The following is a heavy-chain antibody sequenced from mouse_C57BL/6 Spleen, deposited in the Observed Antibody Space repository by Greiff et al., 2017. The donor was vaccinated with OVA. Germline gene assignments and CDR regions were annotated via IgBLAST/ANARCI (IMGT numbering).Heavy chain of an antibody. Sequence: EVKLQESVAELVRPGASVKLSCTASGFNIKNTYMHWVKQRPEQGLEWIGRIDPANGNTKYAPKFQGKATITADTSSNTAYLQLSSLTSEDTAIYYCASYYGSSYVWFAYWGQGTLVTVSA. V-gene: IGHV14-3*01. CDR1: GFNIKNTY. D-gene: IGHD1-1*01. J-gene: IGHJ3*01. CDR3: ASYYGSSYVWFAY. CDR2: IDPANGNT.